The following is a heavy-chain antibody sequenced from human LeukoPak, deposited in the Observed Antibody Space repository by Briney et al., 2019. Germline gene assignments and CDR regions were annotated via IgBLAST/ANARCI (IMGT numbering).Heavy chain of an antibody. CDR2: VYSGGST. V-gene: IGHV3-66*01. Sequence: GGSLRLSCAASGFTVSRNYMSWVRQAPGKGLEWVSVVYSGGSTYYADSVKGRFTISRDNSKNTLYLQMNSLRAEDTAVYYCARSRGYCSGGSYYPFDYWGQGTLVTVSS. CDR3: ARSRGYCSGGSYYPFDY. CDR1: GFTVSRNY. J-gene: IGHJ4*02. D-gene: IGHD2-15*01.